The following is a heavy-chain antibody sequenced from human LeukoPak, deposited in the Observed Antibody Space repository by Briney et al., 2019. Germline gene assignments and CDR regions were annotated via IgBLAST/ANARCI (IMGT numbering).Heavy chain of an antibody. CDR1: GFTFSSYA. Sequence: GGSLRLSCAASGFTFSSYAMSWVRQAPGKGLEWVSSISGSGGSTYYADSVRGRFTIFRDNSKNTVYLQMNSLRAEDTAVYYCARRDNYDYWGQGILVTVPS. CDR3: ARRDNYDY. V-gene: IGHV3-23*01. J-gene: IGHJ4*02. CDR2: ISGSGGST. D-gene: IGHD2-15*01.